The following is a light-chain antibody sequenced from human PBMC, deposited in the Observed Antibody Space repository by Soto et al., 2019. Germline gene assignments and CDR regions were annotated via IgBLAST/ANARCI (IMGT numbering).Light chain of an antibody. CDR2: GAS. Sequence: EIVMTQSPATLSVSPGERATLSCRASQSVSSNLAWYQQKPGQAPSLLIYGASTRATGVPDRFSGTGSGTDFALTISRLETDDSAVYYCQQYGGSPFTFGPGTKVDIK. V-gene: IGKV3-20*01. CDR3: QQYGGSPFT. CDR1: QSVSSN. J-gene: IGKJ3*01.